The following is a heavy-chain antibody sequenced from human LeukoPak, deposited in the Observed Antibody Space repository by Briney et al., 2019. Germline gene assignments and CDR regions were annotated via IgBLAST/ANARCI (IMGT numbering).Heavy chain of an antibody. V-gene: IGHV5-51*01. CDR2: IYPGDSDT. Sequence: KCGESLKISCKGSGYSFTNYWIGWVRQMPGKGLEWMGIIYPGDSDTRYSPSFQGQVTISADKSISTAYLQWSSLKASDTAMYYCARLRFLEWLFDYMDVWGKGTTVTVSS. CDR3: ARLRFLEWLFDYMDV. D-gene: IGHD3-3*01. CDR1: GYSFTNYW. J-gene: IGHJ6*03.